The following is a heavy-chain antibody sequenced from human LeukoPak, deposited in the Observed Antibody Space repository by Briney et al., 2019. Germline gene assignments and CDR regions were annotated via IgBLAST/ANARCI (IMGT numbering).Heavy chain of an antibody. CDR2: ISYDGSNK. V-gene: IGHV3-30*18. Sequence: GGSLRLSCAASGFTFSSYGMHWVRQAPGKGLEWVAVISYDGSNKYYADSVKGRFTISRDNSKNTLYLQMNSLRAEDTAVYYCAKDRGYDYVWGSYRYFPIDYWGQGTLVTVSS. CDR3: AKDRGYDYVWGSYRYFPIDY. J-gene: IGHJ4*02. D-gene: IGHD3-16*02. CDR1: GFTFSSYG.